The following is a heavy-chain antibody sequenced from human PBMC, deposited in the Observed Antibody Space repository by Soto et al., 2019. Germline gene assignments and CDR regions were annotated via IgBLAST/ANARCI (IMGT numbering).Heavy chain of an antibody. CDR3: ARWGSDDEGSGYYQGHV. J-gene: IGHJ6*02. CDR1: GGTFSNYG. D-gene: IGHD3-22*01. Sequence: QVQLVQSGAEVKKPGSSVKVSCKSSGGTFSNYGLSWVRQAPGQGLECMGVIVPIFGAEHPQKFQGRVTITADESTNTVFMELRCLRSEDTAVYYCARWGSDDEGSGYYQGHVWGQGTTVTV. CDR2: IVPIFGA. V-gene: IGHV1-69*12.